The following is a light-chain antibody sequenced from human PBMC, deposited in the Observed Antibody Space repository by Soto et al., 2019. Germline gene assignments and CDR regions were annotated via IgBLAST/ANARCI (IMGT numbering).Light chain of an antibody. CDR3: QSYDSSLSGYV. J-gene: IGLJ1*01. V-gene: IGLV1-40*01. CDR1: SSNIGAGYD. CDR2: GNS. Sequence: QSVLTQPPSVSGAPGQRVTISCTGSSSNIGAGYDVHWYQQLPGTAPKLLIYGNSNRPSGVPDRFSGSKSGTSASLAITGLQAKDEADYYCQSYDSSLSGYVFGTGTKADRP.